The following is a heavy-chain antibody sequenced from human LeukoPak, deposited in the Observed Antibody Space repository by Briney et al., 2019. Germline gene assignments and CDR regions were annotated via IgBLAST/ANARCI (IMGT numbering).Heavy chain of an antibody. CDR1: GGSISSGGYY. V-gene: IGHV4-61*02. CDR3: ARDAHFYYDSSGYLGQSESYYYYMDV. J-gene: IGHJ6*03. Sequence: SQTLSLTCTVSGGSISSGGYYWSWIRQPAGKGLEWIGRIYTSGSTNCNPSLKSRVTMSVDTSKNQFSLKLSSVTAADTAVYYCARDAHFYYDSSGYLGQSESYYYYMDVWGKGTTVTVSS. D-gene: IGHD3-22*01. CDR2: IYTSGST.